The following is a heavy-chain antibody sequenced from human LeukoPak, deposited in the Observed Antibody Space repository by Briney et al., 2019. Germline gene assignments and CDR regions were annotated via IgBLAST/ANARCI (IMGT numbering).Heavy chain of an antibody. V-gene: IGHV3-33*01. Sequence: PGGSLRLSCAAAGFNFRFYGMHWVRQAPGKGLEWVAVAYDDGSNQYYADSVKGRFTISKDISKNTLYVQMNSLRAEDTAVYYCATGSGYYYDHWGQGTLVTVSS. CDR3: ATGSGYYYDH. J-gene: IGHJ4*02. CDR2: AYDDGSNQ. D-gene: IGHD3-22*01. CDR1: GFNFRFYG.